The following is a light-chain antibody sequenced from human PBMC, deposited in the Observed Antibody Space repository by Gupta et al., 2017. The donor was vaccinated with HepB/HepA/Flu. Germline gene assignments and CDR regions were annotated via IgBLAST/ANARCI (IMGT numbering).Light chain of an antibody. V-gene: IGKV1-39*01. CDR3: QQSYSTPPLT. Sequence: DIQMTQSPSSLSASPGDRVTIACRASQNIGSDLNWYQQKPGKAPRLLIYDVSSLRSGVPSRFSGSGSGTDFTLTISRLQPEDFATYYCQQSYSTPPLTFGGGTKVEI. CDR1: QNIGSD. J-gene: IGKJ4*01. CDR2: DVS.